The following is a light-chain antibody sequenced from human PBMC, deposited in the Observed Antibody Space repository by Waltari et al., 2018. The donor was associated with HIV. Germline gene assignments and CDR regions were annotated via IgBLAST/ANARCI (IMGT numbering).Light chain of an antibody. Sequence: QSALTQPRPVSRSPGQSVTISCTGTSSRVGCYPHVSWYQHSPAKAPKLIIYDDSKGPSGVPDRFSGSKSGNTASLTISGLQAEDEADYYCSSFAGSNSYVFGTGTRVTVL. CDR3: SSFAGSNSYV. J-gene: IGLJ1*01. CDR2: DDS. V-gene: IGLV2-11*01. CDR1: SSRVGCYPH.